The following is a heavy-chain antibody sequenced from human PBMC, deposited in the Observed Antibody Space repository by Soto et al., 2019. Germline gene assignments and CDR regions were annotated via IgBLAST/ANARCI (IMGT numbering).Heavy chain of an antibody. J-gene: IGHJ4*02. CDR1: GYTFTSYG. D-gene: IGHD2-15*01. Sequence: QVQLVQSGAEVKKPGASVKVSCKASGYTFTSYGITWVRQAPGQGLEWMGWISAYNGNTNYAQQLQGRVTMTTDTSTSTAYIELRSLRSDDTAVYYCARDQGSRGFDYWGQGTLVTVSS. CDR2: ISAYNGNT. V-gene: IGHV1-18*01. CDR3: ARDQGSRGFDY.